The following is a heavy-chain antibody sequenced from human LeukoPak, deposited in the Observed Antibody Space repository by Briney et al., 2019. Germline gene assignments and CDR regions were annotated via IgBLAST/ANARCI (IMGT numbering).Heavy chain of an antibody. J-gene: IGHJ4*02. CDR2: INPSGGST. V-gene: IGHV1-46*01. CDR3: ARSSSGHDSSGYYYEGYFDY. Sequence: ASVKVSCKASGYTFTSYYMHWVRQAPGQGLEWMGIINPSGGSTSYAQKFQGRVTMTRDTSTSTVYMELSSLRSEDTAMYYCARSSSGHDSSGYYYEGYFDYWGQGTLVTVSS. CDR1: GYTFTSYY. D-gene: IGHD3-22*01.